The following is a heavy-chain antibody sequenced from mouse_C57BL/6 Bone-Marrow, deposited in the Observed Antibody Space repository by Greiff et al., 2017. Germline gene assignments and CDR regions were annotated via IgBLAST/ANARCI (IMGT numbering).Heavy chain of an antibody. CDR3: ASRLRRGAMDY. Sequence: EVQRVESGPVLVKPGASVKMSCKASGYTFTDYYMNWVKQSHGKSLEWIGVINPYNGGTSYNQKFKGKATLTVDKSSSTAYMELNSLTSEDSAVYYCASRLRRGAMDYWGQGTSVTVSS. CDR1: GYTFTDYY. D-gene: IGHD2-4*01. V-gene: IGHV1-19*01. J-gene: IGHJ4*01. CDR2: INPYNGGT.